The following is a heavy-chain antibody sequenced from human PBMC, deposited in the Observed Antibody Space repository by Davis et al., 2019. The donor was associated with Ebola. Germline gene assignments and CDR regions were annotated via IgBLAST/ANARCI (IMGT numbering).Heavy chain of an antibody. CDR3: ARGDSSSFYYYGMDV. CDR2: ISGSGGTT. D-gene: IGHD6-6*01. Sequence: GGSLRLSCADSVITFSSYAMTWVRQAPGKGLEWVSAISGSGGTTYYAGSVKGRFTVSRDNSKKTMYLQMNSLRAEDTAVYYCARGDSSSFYYYGMDVWGQGTTVTVSS. J-gene: IGHJ6*02. V-gene: IGHV3-23*01. CDR1: VITFSSYA.